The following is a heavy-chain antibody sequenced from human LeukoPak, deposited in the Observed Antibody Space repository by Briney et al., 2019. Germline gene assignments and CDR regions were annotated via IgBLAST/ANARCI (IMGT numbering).Heavy chain of an antibody. J-gene: IGHJ4*02. V-gene: IGHV3-23*01. CDR3: AKNVQYSSSPFDY. CDR2: IGGSAANT. CDR1: GFTFSNYA. Sequence: GGSLRPSCAASGFTFSNYAMSWVRQAPGKGLEWVSAIGGSAANTYYADSVKGRFTISRDNSGNTLYLQMNSLRAEDTAVYYCAKNVQYSSSPFDYWGQGTLVTVSS. D-gene: IGHD6-6*01.